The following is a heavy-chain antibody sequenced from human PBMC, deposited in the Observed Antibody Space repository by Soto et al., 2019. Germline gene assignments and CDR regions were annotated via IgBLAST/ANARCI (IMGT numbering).Heavy chain of an antibody. Sequence: SGPTLVNPTQTLTLTCTFSGFSLTTSAVAVGWIRQPPGKALEWLAIIYGSDAKFYSPSLKSRLTITKDASTNQVVLTMTNMVPVDTATYYCACRYDRYYYDSWGQGTLVTVSS. V-gene: IGHV2-5*01. CDR1: GFSLTTSAVA. CDR2: IYGSDAK. D-gene: IGHD3-9*01. J-gene: IGHJ4*02. CDR3: ACRYDRYYYDS.